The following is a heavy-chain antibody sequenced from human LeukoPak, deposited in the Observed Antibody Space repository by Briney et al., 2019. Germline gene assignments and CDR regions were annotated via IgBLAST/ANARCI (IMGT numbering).Heavy chain of an antibody. J-gene: IGHJ5*02. Sequence: SETLSLTCTVSGGSISSGGYYWSWIRQHPGKGLEWIGYIYYSGSTYYNPSLKSRVTISVDTSKNQFSLKLSSVAAADTAVYYCARAGGNKGPLLVRFLEWSADPNWFDPWGQGTLVTVSS. CDR2: IYYSGST. CDR1: GGSISSGGYY. D-gene: IGHD3-3*01. CDR3: ARAGGNKGPLLVRFLEWSADPNWFDP. V-gene: IGHV4-31*03.